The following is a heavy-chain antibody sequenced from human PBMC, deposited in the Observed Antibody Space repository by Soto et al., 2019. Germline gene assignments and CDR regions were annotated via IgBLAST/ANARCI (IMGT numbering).Heavy chain of an antibody. V-gene: IGHV1-18*01. CDR1: GYTFTSYG. J-gene: IGHJ4*02. CDR3: AREMVRGVGSDY. Sequence: QVQLVQSGAEVKKPGASVKVSCKASGYTFTSYGISWVRQAPGQGLEWMGWISTYNGNTKYAQKLEGRVTMTKDTSTSTAYMELRSLRSDDTAGFYCAREMVRGVGSDYWGQGTLVTVSS. CDR2: ISTYNGNT. D-gene: IGHD3-10*01.